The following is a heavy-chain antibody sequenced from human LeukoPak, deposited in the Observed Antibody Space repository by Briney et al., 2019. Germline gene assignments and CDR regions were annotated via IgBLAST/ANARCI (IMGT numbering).Heavy chain of an antibody. J-gene: IGHJ6*02. V-gene: IGHV3-48*01. CDR1: GFTFSSYS. CDR2: ISSSSSTI. D-gene: IGHD2/OR15-2a*01. CDR3: ARVLIVRQLSYYYYGMDV. Sequence: GGFLRLSCAASGFTFSSYSMNWVRQAPGKGLEWVSYISSSSSTIYYADSVKGRSTISRDNAKNSLYLQMNSLRAEDTAVYYCARVLIVRQLSYYYYGMDVWGQGTTVTVSS.